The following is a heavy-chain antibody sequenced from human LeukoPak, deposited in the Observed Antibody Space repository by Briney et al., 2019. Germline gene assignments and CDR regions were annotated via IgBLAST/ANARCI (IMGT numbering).Heavy chain of an antibody. CDR1: GFTFSSYA. D-gene: IGHD2-2*01. J-gene: IGHJ4*02. CDR3: AKYAGGYQLLWVDY. V-gene: IGHV3-30-3*02. CDR2: ISYDGSNK. Sequence: GGSLRLSCAASGFTFSSYAMHWVRQAPGKGLEWVAVISYDGSNKYYADSVRGRFTISRDNSKNTLYLQMNSLRAEDTAVYYCAKYAGGYQLLWVDYWGQGTLVTVSS.